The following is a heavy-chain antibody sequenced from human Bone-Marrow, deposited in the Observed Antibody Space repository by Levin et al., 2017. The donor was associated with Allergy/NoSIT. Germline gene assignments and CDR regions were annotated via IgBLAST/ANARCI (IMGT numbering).Heavy chain of an antibody. Sequence: GGSLRLSCAASGFTFSSYSMNWVRQAPGKGLEWVSSISSSSSYIYYADSVKGRFTISRDNAKNSLYLQMNSLRAEDTAVYYCAREEVPEYQPQYYYYGMDVWGQGTTVTVSS. D-gene: IGHD2-2*01. J-gene: IGHJ6*02. CDR2: ISSSSSYI. V-gene: IGHV3-21*01. CDR3: AREEVPEYQPQYYYYGMDV. CDR1: GFTFSSYS.